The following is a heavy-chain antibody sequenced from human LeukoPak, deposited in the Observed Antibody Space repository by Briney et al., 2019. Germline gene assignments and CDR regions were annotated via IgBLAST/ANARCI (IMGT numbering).Heavy chain of an antibody. V-gene: IGHV4-59*01. D-gene: IGHD3-22*01. CDR3: ARVPYDSSGYYGYGAFDI. CDR2: TYYSGST. J-gene: IGHJ3*02. Sequence: PSETLSLTCTVSGVSISSYYWSWIRQPPGKGLEWIGYTYYSGSTKYNPDLRSRVTISVDTSKSQFSLKVSSVTAADTAVYYCARVPYDSSGYYGYGAFDIWGQGTMVTVSS. CDR1: GVSISSYY.